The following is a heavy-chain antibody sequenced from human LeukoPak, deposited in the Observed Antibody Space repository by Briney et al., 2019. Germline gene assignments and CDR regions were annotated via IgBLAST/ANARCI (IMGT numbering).Heavy chain of an antibody. CDR3: AKDYLPYCSSTSCPGGFDY. CDR2: IWYDGSNK. V-gene: IGHV3-30*02. Sequence: GGSLRLSCAASGFTFSSYGMHWVRQAPGKGLEWVAVIWYDGSNKYYADSVKGRFTISRDNSKNTLYLQMNSLRAEDTAVYYCAKDYLPYCSSTSCPGGFDYWGQGTLVTVSS. CDR1: GFTFSSYG. J-gene: IGHJ4*02. D-gene: IGHD2-2*01.